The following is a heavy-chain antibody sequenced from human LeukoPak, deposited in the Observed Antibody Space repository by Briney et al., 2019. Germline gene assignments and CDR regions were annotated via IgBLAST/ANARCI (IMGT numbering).Heavy chain of an antibody. CDR1: GFTFSSYA. CDR2: ISYDGSNK. V-gene: IGHV3-30-3*01. CDR3: AKGERQLADPHFDY. J-gene: IGHJ4*02. Sequence: QPGRSLRLSCAASGFTFSSYAMHWVRQAPGKGLEWVAVISYDGSNKYYADSVTGRFTISRDNSKNTLYLQMNSLRAEDTAVYYCAKGERQLADPHFDYWSQGTLVTVSS. D-gene: IGHD6-6*01.